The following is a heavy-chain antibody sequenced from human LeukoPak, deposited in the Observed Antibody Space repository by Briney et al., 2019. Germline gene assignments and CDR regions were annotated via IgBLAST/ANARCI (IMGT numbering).Heavy chain of an antibody. Sequence: SGTLSLTCAVSGSSISSSYWWSWVRQPPGKGLEWIGEIHHSGITKYNPSLKSRVTISVDKSKNQFSLKLTSVTAADTAVYYCAPSPCSGDSCYRFDFWGQGTQVTVSS. CDR2: IHHSGIT. CDR1: GSSISSSYW. V-gene: IGHV4-4*02. CDR3: APSPCSGDSCYRFDF. D-gene: IGHD2-15*01. J-gene: IGHJ4*02.